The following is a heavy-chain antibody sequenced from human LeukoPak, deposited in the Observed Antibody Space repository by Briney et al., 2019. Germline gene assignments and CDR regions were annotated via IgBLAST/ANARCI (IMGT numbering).Heavy chain of an antibody. V-gene: IGHV4-39*07. CDR3: ARYPVAGFDY. CDR2: INRSGST. CDR1: GGSISSSGYY. D-gene: IGHD6-19*01. J-gene: IGHJ4*02. Sequence: PSETLSLTCTVSGGSISSSGYYWSWIRQPPGKGLEWIGEINRSGSTNYNSSLKSRVTISVDTSKNQFSLKLSSVTAADTAVYYCARYPVAGFDYWGQGTLVTVSS.